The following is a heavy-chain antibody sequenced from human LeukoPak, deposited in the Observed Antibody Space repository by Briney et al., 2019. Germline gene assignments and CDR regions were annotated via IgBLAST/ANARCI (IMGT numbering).Heavy chain of an antibody. V-gene: IGHV1-18*01. CDR1: GYSFTSYG. CDR3: ARSIAAAGNFDY. J-gene: IGHJ4*02. D-gene: IGHD6-13*01. Sequence: ASVKVSCNTSGYSFTSYGISWVRQAPGQGIEWMGWISTYNGNTNYAQKLQGRVTVTTHTSRSTAYMELRSLRSDDTAVYYWARSIAAAGNFDYWGQGTLVTVSS. CDR2: ISTYNGNT.